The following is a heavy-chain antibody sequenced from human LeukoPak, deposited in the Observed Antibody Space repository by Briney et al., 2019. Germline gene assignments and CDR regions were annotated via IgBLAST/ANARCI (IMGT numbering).Heavy chain of an antibody. D-gene: IGHD6-6*01. V-gene: IGHV4-59*01. J-gene: IGHJ4*02. CDR2: IHYSGTT. CDR1: GGGISAYY. Sequence: SETLSLTCTVSGGGISAYYWSWIRQPQGQGLEWIGYIHYSGTTNYYPSLKSRVTIALDTSKNQFSLKLNSVTAADTAVYYCARFGTSSSRFFDQWGQGTLVTVSS. CDR3: ARFGTSSSRFFDQ.